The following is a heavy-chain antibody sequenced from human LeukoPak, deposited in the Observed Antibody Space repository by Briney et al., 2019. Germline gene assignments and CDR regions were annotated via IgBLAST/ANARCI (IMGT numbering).Heavy chain of an antibody. CDR1: GGSINTANYY. CDR2: IYYSETT. J-gene: IGHJ6*03. CDR3: ARQRADYYYYYVDV. Sequence: SETLSLTCTVSGGSINTANYYWGWLRQPPGKGLEWIGSIYYSETTYDNPSLRSRVTISIETSKNQFSLRLSSVTASDTAVYYCARQRADYYYYYVDVWGEGTTVAVS. V-gene: IGHV4-39*01.